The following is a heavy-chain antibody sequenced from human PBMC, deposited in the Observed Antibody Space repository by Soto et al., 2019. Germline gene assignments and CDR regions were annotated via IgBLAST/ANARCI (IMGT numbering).Heavy chain of an antibody. D-gene: IGHD3-10*01. CDR1: GFTFSRYA. CDR2: ISSTGGST. Sequence: VQLLESGGGLVQPGGSLRISCAASGFTFSRYAMSWVRQAPGKGLEWVSAISSTGGSTYYGDSLKGRFTISRDNSKNPLFLQMHSRRAEDTALYYCAKDVKGSGSLPSYYYGMDVWGQGTTVTVSS. CDR3: AKDVKGSGSLPSYYYGMDV. J-gene: IGHJ6*02. V-gene: IGHV3-23*01.